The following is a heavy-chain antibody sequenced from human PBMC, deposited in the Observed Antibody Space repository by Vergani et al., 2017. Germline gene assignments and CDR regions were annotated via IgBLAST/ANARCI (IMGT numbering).Heavy chain of an antibody. D-gene: IGHD3-9*01. J-gene: IGHJ4*02. Sequence: QVTLKESGPVLVKPTETLTLTCTVSGFSLSNARMGVSWIRQPPGKALEWLAHIFSNDEKSYSTSLKSRLTISKETSKSQVVLTMTNMDPVDTATYYCARSRLRYFDWSNFDYWGQGTLVTVSS. CDR3: ARSRLRYFDWSNFDY. V-gene: IGHV2-26*01. CDR2: IFSNDEK. CDR1: GFSLSNARMG.